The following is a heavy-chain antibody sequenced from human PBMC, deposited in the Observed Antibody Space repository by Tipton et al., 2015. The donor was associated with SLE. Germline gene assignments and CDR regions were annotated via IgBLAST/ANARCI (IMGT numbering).Heavy chain of an antibody. D-gene: IGHD6-19*01. CDR3: ARDLPEERYRSGWYLR. CDR1: GFTFSDYY. J-gene: IGHJ4*02. V-gene: IGHV3-11*06. Sequence: GSLRLSCAASGFTFSDYYMSWIRQAPGKGLEWVSYISSSSSYTNYADSVKGRFTISRDNAKNSLYLEMNSLRAEDTAVYYCARDLPEERYRSGWYLRWGQGTLVTVSS. CDR2: ISSSSSYT.